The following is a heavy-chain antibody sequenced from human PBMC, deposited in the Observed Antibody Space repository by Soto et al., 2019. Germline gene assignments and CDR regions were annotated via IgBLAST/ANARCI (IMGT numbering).Heavy chain of an antibody. J-gene: IGHJ4*02. V-gene: IGHV1-3*01. CDR3: ATAPSWYTFDY. Sequence: QVQLVQSGAEVKKPGASVKVSCKASGYTFTTYAMHWVRQAPGQRLEWMGWINAGNGNTKYSQKFQGRVTITRDTSASTAYMELSSLRSEDTAVYYCATAPSWYTFDYWGQGTLVTVSS. CDR1: GYTFTTYA. CDR2: INAGNGNT. D-gene: IGHD6-13*01.